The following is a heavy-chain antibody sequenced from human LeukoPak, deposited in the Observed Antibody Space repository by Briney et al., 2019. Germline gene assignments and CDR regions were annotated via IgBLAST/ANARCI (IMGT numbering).Heavy chain of an antibody. D-gene: IGHD3-16*02. J-gene: IGHJ2*01. V-gene: IGHV4-59*01. CDR2: IYYSGRT. Sequence: SETLSLTCTVSGGSISNYYWNWIRQPPGKGLEWIGYIYYSGRTRYNPSLKSPVTISVDTSKNQFSLKLSSVTAADTAVYYCASGGYIGYFDLWGRGTLVTVSS. CDR1: GGSISNYY. CDR3: ASGGYIGYFDL.